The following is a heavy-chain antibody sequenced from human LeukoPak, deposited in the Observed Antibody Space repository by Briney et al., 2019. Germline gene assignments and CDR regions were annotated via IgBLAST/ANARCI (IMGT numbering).Heavy chain of an antibody. CDR2: MNPNSGNT. CDR1: GYTFTSYD. J-gene: IGHJ6*02. D-gene: IGHD6-19*01. V-gene: IGHV1-8*01. Sequence: ASVKVSCKAPGYTFTSYDINWVRQATGQGLEWMGWMNPNSGNTGYAQKFQGRVTMTRNTSISTAYMELSSLRSEDTAVYYCARPQYSSGWWGGNYYYYGMDVWGQGTTVTVSS. CDR3: ARPQYSSGWWGGNYYYYGMDV.